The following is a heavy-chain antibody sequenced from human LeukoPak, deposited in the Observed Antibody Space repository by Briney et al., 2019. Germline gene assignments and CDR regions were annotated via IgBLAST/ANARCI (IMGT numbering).Heavy chain of an antibody. CDR2: IDWNGAST. Sequence: GGSLRLSCAVSGFKFDYYGMSWVRQRPGKGLVWVSGIDWNGASTGFADSVKGRFTISRDNAKNPLYLQMNSLRGEDTAFYYCARSTRYNYDSSGYRDFDYWGQGTLVTVSS. J-gene: IGHJ4*02. CDR3: ARSTRYNYDSSGYRDFDY. CDR1: GFKFDYYG. D-gene: IGHD3-22*01. V-gene: IGHV3-20*04.